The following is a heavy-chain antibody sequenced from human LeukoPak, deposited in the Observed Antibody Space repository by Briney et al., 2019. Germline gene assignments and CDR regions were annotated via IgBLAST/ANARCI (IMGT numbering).Heavy chain of an antibody. J-gene: IGHJ4*02. Sequence: GGSLRLSCAASGFTVSSNYMSWVRQAPGKGLEWYSVIYSGGSTYYADSVKGRFTISRDNSKNTLYLQMNSLRAEDTAVYYCARDNKYCSGGSCYFAFDYWGQGTLVTVSS. V-gene: IGHV3-53*01. D-gene: IGHD2-15*01. CDR2: IYSGGST. CDR3: ARDNKYCSGGSCYFAFDY. CDR1: GFTVSSNY.